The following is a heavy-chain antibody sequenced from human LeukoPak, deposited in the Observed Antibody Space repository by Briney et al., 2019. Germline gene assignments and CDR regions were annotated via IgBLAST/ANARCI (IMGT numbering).Heavy chain of an antibody. CDR3: ARDGLLWFGELLNYYMDV. V-gene: IGHV1-2*06. CDR1: GYTFTGYC. J-gene: IGHJ6*03. D-gene: IGHD3-10*01. Sequence: ASVKVSCKASGYTFTGYCMHWVRQAPGQGLEWMGRINPNSGGTNYAQKFQGRVTMTRDTSISTAYMELSRLRSDDTAVYYCARDGLLWFGELLNYYMDVWGKGTTVTVSS. CDR2: INPNSGGT.